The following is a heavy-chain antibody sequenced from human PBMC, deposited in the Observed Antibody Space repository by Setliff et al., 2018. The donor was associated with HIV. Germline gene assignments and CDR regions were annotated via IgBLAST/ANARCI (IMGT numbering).Heavy chain of an antibody. CDR1: GGSFSGCY. CDR2: INNSGST. Sequence: PSETLSLTCAVYGGSFSGCYWTWIRQPPGKGLEWIGEINNSGSTNYNPSLKSRVTISVDTSKKQFSLKLSSVTAADTAVFYCARGSQWELLPYFDYWGQGTQVTVSS. CDR3: ARGSQWELLPYFDY. J-gene: IGHJ4*02. D-gene: IGHD1-26*01. V-gene: IGHV4-34*01.